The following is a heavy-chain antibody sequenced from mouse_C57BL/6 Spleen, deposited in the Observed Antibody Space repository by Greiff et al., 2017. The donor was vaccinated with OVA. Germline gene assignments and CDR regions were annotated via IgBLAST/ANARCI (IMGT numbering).Heavy chain of an antibody. J-gene: IGHJ2*01. CDR3: ARMKITTVVAHFDY. Sequence: QVQLQQSGPELVKPGASVKISCKASGYAFSSSWMNWVKQRPGKGLEWIGRIYPGDGDTNYNGKFKGKATLTADKSSSTAYMQLSSLTSEDSAVYFCARMKITTVVAHFDYWGQGTTLTVSS. D-gene: IGHD1-1*01. V-gene: IGHV1-82*01. CDR1: GYAFSSSW. CDR2: IYPGDGDT.